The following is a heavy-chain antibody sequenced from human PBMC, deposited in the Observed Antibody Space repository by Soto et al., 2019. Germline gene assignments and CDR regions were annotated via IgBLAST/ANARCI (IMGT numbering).Heavy chain of an antibody. V-gene: IGHV2-5*01. J-gene: IGHJ3*02. D-gene: IGHD4-17*01. Sequence: QITLKESGPTQVNPTQTLTLTCTASGLSFGTSGVGVGWIRQPPGEALEWLALIYWNDDKRYSPSLKSSLTITQDTSKNQVVLTMTNVDPVDTATYYCASMTTVATAAFDIWGQGTMVTVSS. CDR1: GLSFGTSGVG. CDR2: IYWNDDK. CDR3: ASMTTVATAAFDI.